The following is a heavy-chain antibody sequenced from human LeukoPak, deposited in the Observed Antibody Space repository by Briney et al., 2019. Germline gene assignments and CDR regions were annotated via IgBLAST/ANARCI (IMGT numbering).Heavy chain of an antibody. D-gene: IGHD6-19*01. CDR3: ARDLSNTSGWSPYFDY. Sequence: GASVKVSCKASGYSFNKHGITWVRQAPGQGLEWMGWISAYNGDTKYGQRFQGRVTLLTDTTASTAYMELRSLRSDDTAVYYCARDLSNTSGWSPYFDYWGQGALVTVSS. CDR2: ISAYNGDT. CDR1: GYSFNKHG. J-gene: IGHJ4*02. V-gene: IGHV1-18*04.